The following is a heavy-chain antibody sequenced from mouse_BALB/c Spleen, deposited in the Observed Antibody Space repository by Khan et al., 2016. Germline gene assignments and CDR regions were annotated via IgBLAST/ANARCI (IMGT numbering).Heavy chain of an antibody. CDR1: GYTFTNYG. D-gene: IGHD2-3*01. J-gene: IGHJ4*01. V-gene: IGHV9-3-1*01. Sequence: QIQLVQSGPELKKPGETVKISCKASGYTFTNYGMNWVKQAPGKGLKWMGWINTYTGEPTYADDFKGRFAFSLETSASTAYLQINNLKNEDTATXFCAAIYDGYYVGLYYAMDYWGQGTSVTGSS. CDR2: INTYTGEP. CDR3: AAIYDGYYVGLYYAMDY.